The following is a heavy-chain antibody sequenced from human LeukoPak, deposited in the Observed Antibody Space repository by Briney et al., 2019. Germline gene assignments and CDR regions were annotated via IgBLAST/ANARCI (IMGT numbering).Heavy chain of an antibody. CDR2: INPNSGGT. Sequence: VASVKVSCKASGYTFTGYYMHWARQAPGQGLEWMGWINPNSGGTNYAQKFQGRVTMTRDTSISTAYMELSRLRSDDTAVYYCARDAPDYYDSTGSGSTWDQGTLVTVSS. J-gene: IGHJ5*02. D-gene: IGHD3-22*01. CDR3: ARDAPDYYDSTGSGST. CDR1: GYTFTGYY. V-gene: IGHV1-2*02.